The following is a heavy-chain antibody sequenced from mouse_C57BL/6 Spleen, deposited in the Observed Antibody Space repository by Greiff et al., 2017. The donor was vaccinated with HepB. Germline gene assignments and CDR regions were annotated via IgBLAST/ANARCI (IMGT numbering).Heavy chain of an antibody. CDR1: GYTFTSYW. CDR3: ARGDYYGSSYAMDY. J-gene: IGHJ4*01. D-gene: IGHD1-1*01. V-gene: IGHV1-52*01. Sequence: QVQLQQPGAELVRPGSSVKLSCKASGYTFTSYWMHWVKQRPIQGLEWIGNIDPSDSETHYNQKFKDKATLTVDKSSSTAYMQLSSLTSEDSAVYYCARGDYYGSSYAMDYWGQGTSVIVSS. CDR2: IDPSDSET.